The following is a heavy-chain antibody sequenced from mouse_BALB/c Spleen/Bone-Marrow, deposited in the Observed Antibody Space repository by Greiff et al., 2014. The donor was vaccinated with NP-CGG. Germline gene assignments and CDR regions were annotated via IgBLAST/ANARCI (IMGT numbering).Heavy chain of an antibody. CDR2: IYPGDGDT. CDR1: GYVFSTYW. D-gene: IGHD2-1*01. V-gene: IGHV1-80*01. Sequence: VKLQESGAELVGPGSSVKISCKASGYVFSTYWMNWVKQRPGQGLERIGQIYPGDGDTNYNGKFKDKVILTADKSSSTAYMQLSSLTSEDSAVYFCARSGKGAMDCWGQGTSVTVSS. J-gene: IGHJ4*01. CDR3: ARSGKGAMDC.